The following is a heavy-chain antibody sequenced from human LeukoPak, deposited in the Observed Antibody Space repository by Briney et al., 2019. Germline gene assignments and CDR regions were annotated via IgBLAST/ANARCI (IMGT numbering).Heavy chain of an antibody. D-gene: IGHD4-17*01. CDR2: IKQDGSEK. V-gene: IGHV3-7*01. CDR1: GFTFSSYW. CDR3: ARDPLPWDYGDYGAS. Sequence: PGGSLRLSCAASGFTFSSYWMSWVRQAPGKGLEWVANIKQDGSEKYYVDSVKGRFTISRDNAKNSLYLQMNSLRAEDTAVYYCARDPLPWDYGDYGASWGQGTLVTVSS. J-gene: IGHJ5*02.